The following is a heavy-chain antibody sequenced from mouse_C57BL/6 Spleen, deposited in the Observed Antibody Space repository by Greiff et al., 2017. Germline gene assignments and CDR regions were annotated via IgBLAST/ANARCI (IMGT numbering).Heavy chain of an antibody. J-gene: IGHJ3*01. V-gene: IGHV5-4*03. CDR1: GFTFSSYA. Sequence: EVMLVESGGGLVKPGGSLKLSCAASGFTFSSYAMSWVRQTPDKRLEWVATISDGGSYTYYPDNGKGRFTISRDNAKNNLYLQMSRLKSEDTAMCYCARRFNWWFAYWGQGTLVTVSA. CDR3: ARRFNWWFAY. CDR2: ISDGGSYT. D-gene: IGHD4-1*02.